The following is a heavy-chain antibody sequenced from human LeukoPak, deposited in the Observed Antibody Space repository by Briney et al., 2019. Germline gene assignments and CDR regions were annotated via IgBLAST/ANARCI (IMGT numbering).Heavy chain of an antibody. D-gene: IGHD6-6*01. V-gene: IGHV3-30-3*01. Sequence: GSLRLSCAASGFIFSTYAIHWVRQAPGKGLDWVALISDDGSGKYYADSVRGRFTISRDNAKNTLYLQMNSLRAEDTAVYYCARTGIAARPTVWFDPWGQGTLVTVSS. CDR2: ISDDGSGK. J-gene: IGHJ5*02. CDR1: GFIFSTYA. CDR3: ARTGIAARPTVWFDP.